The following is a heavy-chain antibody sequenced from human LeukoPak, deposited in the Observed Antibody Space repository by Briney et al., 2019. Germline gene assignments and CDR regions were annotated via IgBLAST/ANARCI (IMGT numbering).Heavy chain of an antibody. CDR3: TTDRYYFDP. J-gene: IGHJ5*02. CDR1: GLTFTTAW. Sequence: PGGSLRLSCTASGLTFTTAWMSWVRQAPGKGLEWVGRIKSNNDGGTADFGALVKDRFTMSRDDSRNTFYLQMNSLRTDDTAVYYCTTDRYYFDPWGQGALVTVSS. D-gene: IGHD3-22*01. CDR2: IKSNNDGGTA. V-gene: IGHV3-15*01.